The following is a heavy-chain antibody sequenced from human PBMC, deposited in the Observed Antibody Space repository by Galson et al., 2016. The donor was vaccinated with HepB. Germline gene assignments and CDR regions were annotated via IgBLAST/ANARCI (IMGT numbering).Heavy chain of an antibody. V-gene: IGHV4-38-2*01. D-gene: IGHD6-13*01. CDR2: IYRSGST. Sequence: SETLSLTCAVSGYSISSGYQWAWIRQPPGKGLEWIWSIYRSGSTYYNPSLRSRVTISVDTSKNQFSLKLSSVTAADTAVYYCARGSLWYDYWGQGTLVTVSS. CDR3: ARGSLWYDY. J-gene: IGHJ4*02. CDR1: GYSISSGYQ.